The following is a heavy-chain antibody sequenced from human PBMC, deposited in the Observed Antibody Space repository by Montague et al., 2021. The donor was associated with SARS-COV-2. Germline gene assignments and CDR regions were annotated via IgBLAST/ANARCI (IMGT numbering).Heavy chain of an antibody. Sequence: SLRLSCAASGFSFRTYGMHWVRRAPGKGLEWVAYIFYDGSKEDYADSVKGRFTISRDNSEDTLYLHMNTLRAEDTAMYYCARQKDIVGTFDSWGQGTLVIVST. V-gene: IGHV3-33*01. CDR2: IFYDGSKE. CDR3: ARQKDIVGTFDS. D-gene: IGHD5-12*01. J-gene: IGHJ4*02. CDR1: GFSFRTYG.